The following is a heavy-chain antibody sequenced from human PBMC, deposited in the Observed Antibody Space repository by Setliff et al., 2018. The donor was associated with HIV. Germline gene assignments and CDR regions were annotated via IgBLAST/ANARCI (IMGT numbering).Heavy chain of an antibody. D-gene: IGHD5-18*01. CDR2: INHSGST. CDR3: ARDGGYSYGIGGITYYFDY. CDR1: GGSITGHY. V-gene: IGHV4-34*01. Sequence: PSETLSLTCTVSGGSITGHYWSWIRQPPGKGLEWIGEINHSGSTNYNPSLKSRVTISVDTSKNQFSLKLSSVTAADTAVYYCARDGGYSYGIGGITYYFDYWGQGTLVTVSS. J-gene: IGHJ4*02.